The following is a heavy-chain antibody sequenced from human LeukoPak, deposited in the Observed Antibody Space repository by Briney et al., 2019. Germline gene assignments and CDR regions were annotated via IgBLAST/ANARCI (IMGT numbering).Heavy chain of an antibody. V-gene: IGHV3-23*01. Sequence: GGSLRLSCAASGFTFSTYGMNWVRQAPGKGLEWVSGISGSGGSTYYADSVKGRFTISRDNSRNTLYLQMNSLRAEDTAVYYCAKLVVTTNWGQGTLVTVSS. CDR1: GFTFSTYG. D-gene: IGHD2-21*02. CDR3: AKLVVTTN. J-gene: IGHJ4*02. CDR2: ISGSGGST.